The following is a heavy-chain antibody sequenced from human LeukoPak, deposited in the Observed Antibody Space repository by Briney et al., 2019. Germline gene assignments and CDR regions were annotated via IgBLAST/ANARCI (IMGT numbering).Heavy chain of an antibody. Sequence: ASVKVSCKASGYTFTSYHITGVRQAPAQGLEWMGWISGYNGNTNYAQKFQGRVTITADKSTSTAYMELSSLRSEDTAVYFCARAHCGGDCYSGFDYWGQGTLVTVSS. D-gene: IGHD2-21*02. CDR1: GYTFTSYH. CDR2: ISGYNGNT. CDR3: ARAHCGGDCYSGFDY. J-gene: IGHJ4*02. V-gene: IGHV1-18*01.